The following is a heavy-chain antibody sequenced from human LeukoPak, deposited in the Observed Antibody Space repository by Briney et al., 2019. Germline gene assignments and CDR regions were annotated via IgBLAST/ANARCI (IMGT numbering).Heavy chain of an antibody. J-gene: IGHJ4*02. CDR2: ISSDGRST. CDR3: ARITGGYSGFFDY. V-gene: IGHV3-74*01. CDR1: GFTFSNYW. D-gene: IGHD1-26*01. Sequence: GGSLRLSCAASGFTFSNYWMYWGRQGPGKGLGWVSRISSDGRSTNYADSVKGRFTISRDNAKNSLYLQMNSLRADDTAVYYCARITGGYSGFFDYWGQGTLVTVSS.